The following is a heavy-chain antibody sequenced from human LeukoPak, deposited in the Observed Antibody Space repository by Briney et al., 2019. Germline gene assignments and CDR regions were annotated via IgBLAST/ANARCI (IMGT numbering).Heavy chain of an antibody. V-gene: IGHV4-4*07. Sequence: SETLSLTCTVSGGSISSYYWSWIRQPAGKGLEWIGRIYTSGSTNYNPSLKSRVTMSVDTSKNQFSLKLSSVTAADTAVYYCARALLDFWSGYLPRFYYMDVWGKGTTVTVSS. J-gene: IGHJ6*03. CDR2: IYTSGST. D-gene: IGHD3-3*01. CDR1: GGSISSYY. CDR3: ARALLDFWSGYLPRFYYMDV.